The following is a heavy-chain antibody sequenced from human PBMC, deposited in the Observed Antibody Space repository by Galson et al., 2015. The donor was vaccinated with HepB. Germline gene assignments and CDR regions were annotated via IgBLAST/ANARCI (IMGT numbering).Heavy chain of an antibody. Sequence: ETLSLTCTVSGAAISSSYWSWVRQPAGKGLEWIGRIFSSGGPTYNPSLRSRVTMSIDTSMNQVSLMLTSVTAADTAVYYCARVYAYAVQWGQGTLVTVSS. CDR1: GAAISSSY. V-gene: IGHV4-4*07. CDR3: ARVYAYAVQ. J-gene: IGHJ4*02. D-gene: IGHD3-16*01. CDR2: IFSSGGP.